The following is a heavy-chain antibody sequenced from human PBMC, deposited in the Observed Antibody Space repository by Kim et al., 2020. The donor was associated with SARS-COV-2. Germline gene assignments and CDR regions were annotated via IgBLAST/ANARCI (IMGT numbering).Heavy chain of an antibody. CDR3: AKDPGWYYDSSGYPDY. J-gene: IGHJ4*02. Sequence: SGKGRFTISRDNSKNTLYLQMNSLRAEDTAVYYCAKDPGWYYDSSGYPDYWGQGTLVTVSS. V-gene: IGHV3-23*01. D-gene: IGHD3-22*01.